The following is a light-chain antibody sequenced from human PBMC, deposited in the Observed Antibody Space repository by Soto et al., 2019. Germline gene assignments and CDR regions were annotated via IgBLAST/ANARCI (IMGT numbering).Light chain of an antibody. CDR3: QKYNSAPLT. CDR2: GAS. J-gene: IGKJ4*01. CDR1: QPIANY. V-gene: IGKV1-27*01. Sequence: DVRMTQSPSSLSASVGDRVTITCRASQPIANYLAWYQQKPGKVPELLIYGASTLQSGVPSRFSGTASGTEFTLTISRLQPEDVATYYCQKYNSAPLTFGGGTKVEMK.